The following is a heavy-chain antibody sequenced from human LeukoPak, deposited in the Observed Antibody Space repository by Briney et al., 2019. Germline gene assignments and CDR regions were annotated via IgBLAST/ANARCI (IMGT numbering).Heavy chain of an antibody. CDR3: ARDRPGDV. J-gene: IGHJ6*04. V-gene: IGHV3-64*01. CDR1: GFTFSSYE. Sequence: GGSLRLSCAASGFTFSSYEMHWVRQAPGKGLEYVPAISSNGDSTYYANFVKGRFIISRDNSKNTLYLQMGSLRPEDMAVYYCARDRPGDVWGEGTTVTVSS. CDR2: ISSNGDST.